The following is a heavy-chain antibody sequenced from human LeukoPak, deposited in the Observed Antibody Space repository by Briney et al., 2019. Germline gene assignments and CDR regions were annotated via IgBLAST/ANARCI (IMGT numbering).Heavy chain of an antibody. CDR2: INHSGST. Sequence: SETLSLTCAVYGGSFSGYYWSWIRQPPGKGLEWIGEINHSGSTNYNPSLKSRVTISVDTSKNQFSLKLSSVTAADTAVYYCVRKVDTATFDYWGQGTLVTVSS. J-gene: IGHJ4*02. D-gene: IGHD5-18*01. CDR3: VRKVDTATFDY. CDR1: GGSFSGYY. V-gene: IGHV4-34*01.